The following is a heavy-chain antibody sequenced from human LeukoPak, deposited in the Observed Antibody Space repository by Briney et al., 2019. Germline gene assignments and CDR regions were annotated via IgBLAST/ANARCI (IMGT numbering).Heavy chain of an antibody. J-gene: IGHJ6*02. CDR3: AREAGTGFLHYYYYGMDV. CDR1: GFTVSSNY. V-gene: IGHV3-53*01. Sequence: GGSLRLSCAASGFTVSSNYMSWVRQAPGKGLEWASVIYSGGSTYYADSVKGRFTISRDNSKNTLYLQMNSLRAEDTAVYYCAREAGTGFLHYYYYGMDVWGQGTTVTVSS. D-gene: IGHD2-8*02. CDR2: IYSGGST.